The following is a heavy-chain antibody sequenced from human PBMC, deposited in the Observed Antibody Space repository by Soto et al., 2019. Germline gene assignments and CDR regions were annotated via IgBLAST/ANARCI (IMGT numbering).Heavy chain of an antibody. Sequence: EVQLVESGGGLVQPGGSLRLSCAASGFSFSNYWMHWVRQAPGKGLVWVSRINNDGSTTSYADSVKGRFTISRDNAKNTLYLPMNSLKAEDTAVYYCARERVVVTQDWGQGTLVTVSS. V-gene: IGHV3-74*01. CDR2: INNDGSTT. CDR1: GFSFSNYW. J-gene: IGHJ4*02. CDR3: ARERVVVTQD. D-gene: IGHD3-22*01.